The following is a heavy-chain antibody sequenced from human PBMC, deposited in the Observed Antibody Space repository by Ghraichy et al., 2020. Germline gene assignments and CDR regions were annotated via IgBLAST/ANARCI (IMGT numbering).Heavy chain of an antibody. V-gene: IGHV1-69*13. CDR2: IIPIFGTA. D-gene: IGHD3-3*01. Sequence: SVKVSCKGSGGTFNTYAVYWVRQAPEQGLEWMGGIIPIFGTANYAQRFQGRVRITADESTSTAYMELSSLRAEDTAVYYCAVVSFGVVRGRPGYFYYYGMDVWGQGTTVTVSS. J-gene: IGHJ6*02. CDR1: GGTFNTYA. CDR3: AVVSFGVVRGRPGYFYYYGMDV.